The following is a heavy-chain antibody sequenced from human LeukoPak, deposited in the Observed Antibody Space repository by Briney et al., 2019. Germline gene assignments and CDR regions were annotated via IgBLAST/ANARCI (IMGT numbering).Heavy chain of an antibody. V-gene: IGHV3-23*01. D-gene: IGHD2-15*01. J-gene: IGHJ3*01. CDR3: AKCGSTCYANAFSG. Sequence: GGSLRLSCAASGFTFSSYAMTWVRQAPGKGLEWVSAISRSGGDTEYADSVKGRFTISRDNSKNTLYLHMNSLRAEDTAVYYCAKCGSTCYANAFSGWREATLVTV. CDR2: ISRSGGDT. CDR1: GFTFSSYA.